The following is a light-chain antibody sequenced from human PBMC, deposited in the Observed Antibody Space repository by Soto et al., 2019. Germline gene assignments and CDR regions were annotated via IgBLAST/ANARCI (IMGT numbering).Light chain of an antibody. CDR2: GDN. CDR1: SSNIGAPYD. J-gene: IGLJ2*01. Sequence: QAVVTQPPSVSGAPGQRVTLSCTGSSSNIGAPYDVHWYQQLPGTAPKLLIYGDNNRPSGVPDRFSGSKSGTSASLAITGLQAEDEADYYCQSYDSRLSGSVVFGGGTKLTVL. V-gene: IGLV1-40*01. CDR3: QSYDSRLSGSVV.